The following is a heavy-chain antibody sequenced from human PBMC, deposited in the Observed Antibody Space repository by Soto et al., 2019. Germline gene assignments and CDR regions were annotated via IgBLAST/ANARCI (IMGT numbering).Heavy chain of an antibody. CDR2: IYYSGST. D-gene: IGHD3-3*02. V-gene: IGHV4-61*01. CDR1: GGSVSSGSYY. J-gene: IGHJ4*02. CDR3: ARGRFWVVLAPEGFAY. Sequence: QVQLQESGPGLVKPSETLSLTCTVSGGSVSSGSYYWSWIRQPPGKGLEWIGYIYYSGSTNYNPAHKSRVTIPVDTSKNQFSLKLSSVTAADTAVYYCARGRFWVVLAPEGFAYWGQGTLVTVSS.